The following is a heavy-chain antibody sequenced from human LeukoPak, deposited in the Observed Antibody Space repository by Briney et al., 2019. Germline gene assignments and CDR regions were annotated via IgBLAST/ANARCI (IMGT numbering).Heavy chain of an antibody. V-gene: IGHV4-59*01. Sequence: SETLSLTCTVSGGSISSYYWSWIRQPPGKGLGWIGYIYYSGSTNYNPSLKSRVTISVDTSKNQFSLKLSSVTAADTAVYYCARETGSSWYEGGAFDIWGQGTMVTVSS. CDR1: GGSISSYY. J-gene: IGHJ3*02. D-gene: IGHD6-13*01. CDR3: ARETGSSWYEGGAFDI. CDR2: IYYSGST.